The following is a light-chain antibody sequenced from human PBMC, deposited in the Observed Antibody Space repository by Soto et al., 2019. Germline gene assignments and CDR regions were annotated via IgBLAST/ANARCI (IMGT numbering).Light chain of an antibody. Sequence: DIQLTQSPSSLSASVGDRVTITCRASQSIRSYLNWYQQKPGKAPKLLIYAASSLHGGVPSRFSGSGSGTDFALTITSLQAEDFATYYCQQLRSYPSTFGGGTKVDI. J-gene: IGKJ4*01. CDR3: QQLRSYPST. CDR1: QSIRSY. CDR2: AAS. V-gene: IGKV1-39*01.